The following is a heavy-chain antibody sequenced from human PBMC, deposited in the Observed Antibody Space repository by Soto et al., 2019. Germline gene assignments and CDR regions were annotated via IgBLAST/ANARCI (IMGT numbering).Heavy chain of an antibody. CDR1: GGSIGGSNG. CDR2: IYHSGST. J-gene: IGHJ6*02. D-gene: IGHD3-3*01. CDR3: ARDQRITIFGVVRYYYYGMDV. V-gene: IGHV4-4*02. Sequence: SETLSLTCAVSGGSIGGSNGCSWVRQPPGKGLEWIGEIYHSGSTNYNPSLKSRVTISVDKSKNQFSLKLSSVTAADTAVYYCARDQRITIFGVVRYYYYGMDVWGQGTTVTVSS.